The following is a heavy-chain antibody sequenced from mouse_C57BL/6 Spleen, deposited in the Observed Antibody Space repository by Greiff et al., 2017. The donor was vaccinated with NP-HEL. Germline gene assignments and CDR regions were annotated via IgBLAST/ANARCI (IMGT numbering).Heavy chain of an antibody. CDR2: IYPGDGDT. CDR3: ARWDYYGSSYDY. J-gene: IGHJ2*01. D-gene: IGHD1-1*01. Sequence: VQLQQSGPELVKPGASVKISCKASGYAFSSSWMNWVKQRPGKGLEWIGRIYPGDGDTNYNGKFKGKATLTAEKSSSTAYMQLSSLTSEDSAVYFCARWDYYGSSYDYWGQGTTLTVSS. V-gene: IGHV1-82*01. CDR1: GYAFSSSW.